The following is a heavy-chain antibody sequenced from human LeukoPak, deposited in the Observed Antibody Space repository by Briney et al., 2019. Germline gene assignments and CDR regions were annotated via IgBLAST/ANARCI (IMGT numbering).Heavy chain of an antibody. CDR2: ISWNSGSI. Sequence: GGSLRLSCAASGFTFYDYAMHWVRQAPGKGLEWVSGISWNSGSIGYADSVKGRFTISRDNAKNTLYLQVNNLRAEDTAVYYCARGPNSNWSGLDFWGQGTLLTVSS. CDR1: GFTFYDYA. CDR3: ARGPNSNWSGLDF. D-gene: IGHD6-6*01. V-gene: IGHV3-9*01. J-gene: IGHJ4*02.